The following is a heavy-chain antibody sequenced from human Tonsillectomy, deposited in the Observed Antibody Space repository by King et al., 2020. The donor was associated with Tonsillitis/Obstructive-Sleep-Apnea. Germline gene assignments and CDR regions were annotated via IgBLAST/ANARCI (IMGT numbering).Heavy chain of an antibody. J-gene: IGHJ4*02. D-gene: IGHD2-2*02. CDR2: IYPGDSDT. CDR3: ARRRDYCISPSCYTLVDY. V-gene: IGHV5-51*03. CDR1: GYSFTSYW. Sequence: VQLVESGAEVKKPGESLKISCKGSGYSFTSYWIGWVRQMPGKGLEWMGIIYPGDSDTRYSPSFQGQVTISADKSISTAYLQWSSLKASDTAMYYCARRRDYCISPSCYTLVDYWGQGTLVTVSS.